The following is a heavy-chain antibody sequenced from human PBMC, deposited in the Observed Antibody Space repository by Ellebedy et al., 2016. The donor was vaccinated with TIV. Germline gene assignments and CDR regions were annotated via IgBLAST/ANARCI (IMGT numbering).Heavy chain of an antibody. Sequence: GESLKISXSASGFTFTTYAMHWVRQAPGKGLEYVSGISNNGISTYYADSVKGRFTISRDNSKNTLYLQMNSLRPEDTAVYYCVKDRGSIVADHDYWGQGSLLTVSS. CDR3: VKDRGSIVADHDY. CDR1: GFTFTTYA. CDR2: ISNNGIST. J-gene: IGHJ4*02. V-gene: IGHV3-64D*06. D-gene: IGHD5-12*01.